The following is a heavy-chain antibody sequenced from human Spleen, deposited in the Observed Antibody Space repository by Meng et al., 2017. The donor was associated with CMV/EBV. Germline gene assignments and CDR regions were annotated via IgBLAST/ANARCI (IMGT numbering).Heavy chain of an antibody. Sequence: SGPTLVKPTETLTLTCTVSGFSLSNARMGVSWIRQPPGKALEWLAHIFSNDEDSYSTSLKSRLSISKYTSKSQVVLTMTNMDPVDTATYYCARSIQVPAAALGDGMDVWGQGTTVTVSS. CDR3: ARSIQVPAAALGDGMDV. J-gene: IGHJ6*02. CDR1: GFSLSNARMG. CDR2: IFSNDED. D-gene: IGHD2-2*01. V-gene: IGHV2-26*01.